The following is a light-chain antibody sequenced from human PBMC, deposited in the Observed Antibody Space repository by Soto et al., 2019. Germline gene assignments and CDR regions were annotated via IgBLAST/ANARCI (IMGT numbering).Light chain of an antibody. J-gene: IGKJ4*01. Sequence: DIQMTQSPSSLSASVGDRVTIACRASQGIRSYLAWYQQKPGKVPKLLIYAASRLQSGVPSRFSGSGSGTDCTLTISSLQPEDVATYYCQKYNSAPLTFGGGTKVEIK. CDR3: QKYNSAPLT. CDR1: QGIRSY. CDR2: AAS. V-gene: IGKV1-27*01.